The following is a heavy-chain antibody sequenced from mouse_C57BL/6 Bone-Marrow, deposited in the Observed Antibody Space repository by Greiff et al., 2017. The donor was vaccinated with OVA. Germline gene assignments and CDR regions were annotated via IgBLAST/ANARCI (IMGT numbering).Heavy chain of an antibody. CDR1: GFTFDTYA. V-gene: IGHV10-3*01. J-gene: IGHJ3*01. Sequence: EVMLVESGGGLVQPKGSLKLSCAASGFTFDTYAMHWVRQAPGKGLEWVARIRSKSSNYATYYADSVKDRFTISRDDSQSMLYLQMNNLKTEDTAMYYGVSDSSGPAWFAYWGQGTLVTVSA. D-gene: IGHD3-2*02. CDR3: VSDSSGPAWFAY. CDR2: IRSKSSNYAT.